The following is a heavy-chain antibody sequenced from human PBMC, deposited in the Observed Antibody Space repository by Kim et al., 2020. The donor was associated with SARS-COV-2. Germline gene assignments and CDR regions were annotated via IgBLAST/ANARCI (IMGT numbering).Heavy chain of an antibody. D-gene: IGHD3-10*01. Sequence: SQTLSLTCAISGDSVSSNSAAWNWIRQSPSRGLEWLGRTYYRSKWYNDYAVSVKSRITINPDSSKNQFSLQLNSVTPEDTAVYYCARGGTYYYGSGSYYGMILAFDIWGQGTMVTVSS. CDR3: ARGGTYYYGSGSYYGMILAFDI. CDR1: GDSVSSNSAA. J-gene: IGHJ3*02. CDR2: TYYRSKWYN. V-gene: IGHV6-1*01.